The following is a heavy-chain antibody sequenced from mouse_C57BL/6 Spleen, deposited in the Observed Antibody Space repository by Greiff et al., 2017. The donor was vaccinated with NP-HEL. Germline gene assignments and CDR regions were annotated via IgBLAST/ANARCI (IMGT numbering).Heavy chain of an antibody. CDR3: TRDLASSYWYFAV. Sequence: DVHLVESGEGLVKPGGSLKLSCAASGFTFSSYAMSWVRQTPEKRLEWVAYISSCGDYIYCADTVKGRFTLSRDNARNTLYLQMSSLKSEDTAMYYCTRDLASSYWYFAVWGAGTTVTVSS. V-gene: IGHV5-9-1*02. CDR1: GFTFSSYA. D-gene: IGHD1-1*01. CDR2: ISSCGDYI. J-gene: IGHJ1*01.